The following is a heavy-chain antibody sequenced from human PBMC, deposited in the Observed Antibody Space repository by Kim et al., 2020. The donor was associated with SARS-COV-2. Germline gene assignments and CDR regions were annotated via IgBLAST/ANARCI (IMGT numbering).Heavy chain of an antibody. V-gene: IGHV3-9*01. D-gene: IGHD4-4*01. CDR3: AKDWGNYYYFDY. J-gene: IGHJ4*02. Sequence: GYADSVEGRFTVSRDNAKNSVYLQMNSLRTEDTALYYCAKDWGNYYYFDYWGLGTLVTVS.